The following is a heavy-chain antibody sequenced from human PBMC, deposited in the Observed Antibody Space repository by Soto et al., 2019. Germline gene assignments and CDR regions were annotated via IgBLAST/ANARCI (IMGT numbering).Heavy chain of an antibody. CDR2: ISSKAYGGTT. V-gene: IGHV3-49*04. J-gene: IGHJ6*02. CDR1: GFTFGDYA. CDR3: TRDYYDSSGYYYGMDV. Sequence: GGSLRLSCTASGFTFGDYAMSWVRQAPGKGLEWVGFISSKAYGGTTEYAASVKGRFTISRDDSKSIAYLQMNSLKTEDTAVYYCTRDYYDSSGYYYGMDVWGQGTTVTVSS. D-gene: IGHD3-22*01.